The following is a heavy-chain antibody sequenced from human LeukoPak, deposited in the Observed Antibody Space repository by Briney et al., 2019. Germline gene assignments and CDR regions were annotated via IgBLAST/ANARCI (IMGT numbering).Heavy chain of an antibody. Sequence: GGSLRLSCAASGFTFSKYWMLWVRQAPGKGLESVSRINTDGTVTTYADPVKGRFTVSGDNADNTMFLQMNSVRDEDTAVYYCATKQWLAPPPDSWGQGTPVTVSS. CDR3: ATKQWLAPPPDS. D-gene: IGHD6-19*01. CDR2: INTDGTVT. J-gene: IGHJ4*02. V-gene: IGHV3-74*01. CDR1: GFTFSKYW.